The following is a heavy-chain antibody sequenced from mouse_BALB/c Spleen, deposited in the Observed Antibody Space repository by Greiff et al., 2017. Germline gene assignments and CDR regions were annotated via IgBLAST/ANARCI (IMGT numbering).Heavy chain of an antibody. D-gene: IGHD6-1*01. J-gene: IGHJ2*01. CDR2: INPSNGRT. CDR3: ARPPLDY. V-gene: IGHV1S81*02. Sequence: VQLQQPGAELVKPGASVKLSCKASGYTFTSYWMHWVKQRPGQGLEWIGEINPSNGRTNYNEKFKSKATMTVDKSSSTAYMQLSSLTSEDSAVYYCARPPLDYWGQGTTLTVSS. CDR1: GYTFTSYW.